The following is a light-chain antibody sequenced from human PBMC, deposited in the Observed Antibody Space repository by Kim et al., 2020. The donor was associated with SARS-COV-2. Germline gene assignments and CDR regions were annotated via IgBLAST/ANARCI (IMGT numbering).Light chain of an antibody. CDR2: WAS. Sequence: GNIKLQASRSVLYSSNDKNYLAWYQQKPGQPPKLLIYWASTRESGVPDRFSGSGSGTDFTLTISSLQAEDVAVYYCHQYYNIPFTFGPGTKVDIK. V-gene: IGKV4-1*01. CDR1: RSVLYSSNDKNY. J-gene: IGKJ3*01. CDR3: HQYYNIPFT.